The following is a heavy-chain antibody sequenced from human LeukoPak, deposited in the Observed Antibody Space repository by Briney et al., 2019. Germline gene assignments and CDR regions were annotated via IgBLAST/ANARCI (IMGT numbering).Heavy chain of an antibody. CDR1: GFTFSNYG. J-gene: IGHJ5*02. Sequence: GGSLRLSCATSGFTFSNYGMHWVRQAPGKGLDWVAFIRYDGSNKYYADSVKGRFTISRGNAKNSLYLQMNSLRAEDTAVYYCARDSSGSYYTNWFDPWGQGTLVTVSS. D-gene: IGHD3-10*01. CDR2: IRYDGSNK. V-gene: IGHV3-30*02. CDR3: ARDSSGSYYTNWFDP.